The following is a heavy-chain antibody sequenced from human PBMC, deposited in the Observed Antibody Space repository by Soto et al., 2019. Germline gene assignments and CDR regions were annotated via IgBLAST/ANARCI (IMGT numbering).Heavy chain of an antibody. Sequence: SETLSLTCTVSGGSISGYYWSWIRQPPGKGLEWIGYIYYSGSTNYNPSLKSRVTISVDTSKNQFSLKLSSVTAADTAVYYCASLPKVYYDSSGYPYYFDYWGQGTLVTVSS. CDR2: IYYSGST. CDR1: GGSISGYY. D-gene: IGHD3-22*01. J-gene: IGHJ4*02. V-gene: IGHV4-59*08. CDR3: ASLPKVYYDSSGYPYYFDY.